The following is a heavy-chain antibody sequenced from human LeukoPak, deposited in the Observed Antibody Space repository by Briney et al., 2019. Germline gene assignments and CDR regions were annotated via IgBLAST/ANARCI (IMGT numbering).Heavy chain of an antibody. CDR1: GFTFSSYS. J-gene: IGHJ4*02. D-gene: IGHD1-26*01. CDR2: ISSSSSYI. CDR3: ARDSSGILRWELHPIDY. V-gene: IGHV3-21*01. Sequence: GGSLRLSCAASGFTFSSYSMNRVRQAPGKGLEWVSSISSSSSYIYYADSVKGRFTISRDNAKNSLYLQMNSLRAEDTAVYYCARDSSGILRWELHPIDYWGQGTLVTVSS.